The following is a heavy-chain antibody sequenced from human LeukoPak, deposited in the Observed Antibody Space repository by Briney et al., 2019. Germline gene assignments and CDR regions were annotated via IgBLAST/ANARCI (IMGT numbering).Heavy chain of an antibody. V-gene: IGHV4-59*01. CDR3: ARVTENYGSGRRHSYYYYYMDV. CDR2: IHYSGST. D-gene: IGHD3-10*01. CDR1: GGSISSYY. Sequence: SETLSLTCTVSGGSISSYYWSWIRQPPGKGLEWIGYIHYSGSTNYNPSLKSRVTISVDTSKNQFSLKLSSVAAADTAVYYCARVTENYGSGRRHSYYYYYMDVWGKGTTVTISS. J-gene: IGHJ6*03.